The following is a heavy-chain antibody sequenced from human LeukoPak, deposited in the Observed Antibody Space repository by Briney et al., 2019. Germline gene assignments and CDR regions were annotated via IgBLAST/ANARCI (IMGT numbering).Heavy chain of an antibody. CDR1: GFTFSSYG. J-gene: IGHJ4*02. D-gene: IGHD2-8*01. CDR2: IRFDGSDK. CDR3: ATPGTNGVWGSYFDY. V-gene: IGHV3-30*02. Sequence: GGSLRLSCAASGFTFSSYGMHWVRQAPGKGLEWVSFIRFDGSDKYYADSVKGRFTISRDFSKNTLYLQMNSLRAEDTAVYYCATPGTNGVWGSYFDYRGQGTLVTVSS.